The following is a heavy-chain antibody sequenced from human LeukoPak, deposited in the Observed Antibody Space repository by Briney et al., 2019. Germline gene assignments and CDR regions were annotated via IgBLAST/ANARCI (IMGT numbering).Heavy chain of an antibody. D-gene: IGHD6-13*01. V-gene: IGHV4-59*01. J-gene: IGHJ4*02. CDR1: GGSISSYY. Sequence: PSETLSLTCTVSGGSISSYYWSWIRQAPGKGLEWIGYIYYSGSTNYNPSLKSRVTISVDTSKNQFSLKLSSVTAADTAVYYCASRRDSSSWYLYWGQGTLVTVSS. CDR2: IYYSGST. CDR3: ASRRDSSSWYLY.